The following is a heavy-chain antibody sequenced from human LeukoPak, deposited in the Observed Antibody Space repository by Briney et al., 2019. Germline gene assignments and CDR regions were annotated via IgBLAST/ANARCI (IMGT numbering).Heavy chain of an antibody. CDR1: GFTFSSYW. CDR3: AKNAYSSGSYYAFDI. V-gene: IGHV3-7*01. J-gene: IGHJ3*02. Sequence: VGSLRLSCAASGFTFSSYWMSWVRQATGKGLEWVANIKQDGSEKYYVDSVKGRFTISRDNAKNSLHLQINSLRAGDTAVYYCAKNAYSSGSYYAFDIWGQGTMVSVSS. D-gene: IGHD6-19*01. CDR2: IKQDGSEK.